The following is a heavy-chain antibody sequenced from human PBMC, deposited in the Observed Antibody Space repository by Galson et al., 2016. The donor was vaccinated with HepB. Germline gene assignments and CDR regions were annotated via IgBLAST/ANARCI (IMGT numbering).Heavy chain of an antibody. CDR2: MAHDGSGI. CDR3: ARDHSPTQLLFDC. J-gene: IGHJ4*02. Sequence: SLRLSCAASGFTFSIYSMHWVRQAPGKGLEWVAGMAHDGSGINYAASVQGRFSISRDNSKNTLYLQMNSLSPEDMAVYYRARDHSPTQLLFDCWGQGTLVTVSS. D-gene: IGHD2-2*01. CDR1: GFTFSIYS. V-gene: IGHV3-30*04.